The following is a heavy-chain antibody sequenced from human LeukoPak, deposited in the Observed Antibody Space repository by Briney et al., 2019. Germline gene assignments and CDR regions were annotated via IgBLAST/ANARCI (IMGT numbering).Heavy chain of an antibody. J-gene: IGHJ6*02. D-gene: IGHD2-2*01. CDR2: KNPNSGNT. CDR1: GYTFTSYD. Sequence: GASVKVSCKASGYTFTSYDINWVRQATGQGLEWMGWKNPNSGNTGYAQKFQGRVTMTRNTSISTAYMELSSLRSEDTAVYYCARVGFCSSTSCSPPRSYYYYGMDVWGQGTTVTVSS. CDR3: ARVGFCSSTSCSPPRSYYYYGMDV. V-gene: IGHV1-8*01.